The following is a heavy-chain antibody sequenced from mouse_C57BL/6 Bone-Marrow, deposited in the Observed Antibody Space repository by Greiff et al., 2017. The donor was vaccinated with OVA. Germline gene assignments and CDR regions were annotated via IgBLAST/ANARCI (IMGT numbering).Heavy chain of an antibody. CDR2: IRSKSNNYAT. Sequence: EVQGVESGGGLVQPKGSLKLSCAASGFSFNTYAMNWVRQAPGKGLEWVARIRSKSNNYATYYADSVKDRFTISRDDSESMLYLQMNNLKTEDTAMYYCVRHGVSWFAYWGQGTLVTVSA. CDR1: GFSFNTYA. V-gene: IGHV10-1*01. CDR3: VRHGVSWFAY. J-gene: IGHJ3*01.